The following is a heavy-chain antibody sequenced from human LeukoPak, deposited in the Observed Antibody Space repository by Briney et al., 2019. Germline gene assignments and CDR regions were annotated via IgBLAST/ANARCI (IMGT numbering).Heavy chain of an antibody. V-gene: IGHV3-23*01. D-gene: IGHD3-9*01. CDR3: AKTVLRYSTRDAFDI. CDR1: GFTFSSYA. CDR2: ISGSGGST. J-gene: IGHJ3*02. Sequence: PGGSLRLSCAASGFTFSSYAMSWFRQAPGKGLEWVSAISGSGGSTYYADSVKGRFTISRDNSKNTLYLQMNSLRAEDTAVYYCAKTVLRYSTRDAFDIWGQGTMVTVSS.